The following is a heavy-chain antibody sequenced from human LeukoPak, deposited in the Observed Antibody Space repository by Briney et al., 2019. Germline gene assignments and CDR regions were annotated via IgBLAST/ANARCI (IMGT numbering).Heavy chain of an antibody. V-gene: IGHV4-61*02. CDR3: ARGEFQLGYYFDY. CDR1: GGSISSGSYY. Sequence: PSQTLSLTCTVSGGSISSGSYYWSWIRQPAGKGLEWIGRIYTSGSTNYNPSLKSRVTISVDTSKSQFSLKLSSVTAADTAVYYCARGEFQLGYYFDYWGQGTLVTVSS. J-gene: IGHJ4*02. D-gene: IGHD2-2*01. CDR2: IYTSGST.